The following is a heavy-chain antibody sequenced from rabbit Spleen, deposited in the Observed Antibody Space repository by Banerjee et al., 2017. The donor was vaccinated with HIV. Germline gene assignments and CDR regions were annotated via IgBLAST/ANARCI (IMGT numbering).Heavy chain of an antibody. Sequence: QLKESGGGLVQPGGSLKLSCKASGFTLSSYYMNWVRQAPGKGLEWIGYIDPVFGITYYANWVNGRFSISRENAQNTVFLQMTSLTAADTATYFCVRGASSSGYYSLWGPGTLVTVS. J-gene: IGHJ6*01. CDR3: VRGASSSGYYSL. V-gene: IGHV1S7*01. CDR1: GFTLSSYY. D-gene: IGHD1-1*01. CDR2: IDPVFGIT.